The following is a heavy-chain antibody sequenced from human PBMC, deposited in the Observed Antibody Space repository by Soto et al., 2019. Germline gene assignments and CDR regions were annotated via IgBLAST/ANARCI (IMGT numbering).Heavy chain of an antibody. J-gene: IGHJ2*01. CDR3: ARGGYSIGWYHWYFDL. Sequence: ASVKVSCEASGYSFTNYCIHWVHQPPGQRLEWMGWINSGNGNTKYSQNFQGRGTITRDTSASRSYMQLSSLRSEDTAVFYFARGGYSIGWYHWYFDLWGRGTLFTVSS. D-gene: IGHD6-19*01. CDR2: INSGNGNT. V-gene: IGHV1-3*01. CDR1: GYSFTNYC.